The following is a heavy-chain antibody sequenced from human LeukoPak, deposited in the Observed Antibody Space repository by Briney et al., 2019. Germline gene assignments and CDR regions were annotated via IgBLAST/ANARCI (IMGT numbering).Heavy chain of an antibody. CDR2: ISPSGGST. D-gene: IGHD2-2*01. CDR3: AKGDIVVVPAAPFDP. CDR1: GFTFNNYA. V-gene: IGHV3-23*01. Sequence: PGGSLRLSCAASGFTFNNYAMNWVRQAPGKGLEWVSHISPSGGSTYYADSVKGRFTISRDSSKNTLFLQMNSLRAEDTAVYYCAKGDIVVVPAAPFDPWGQGTLVTVSS. J-gene: IGHJ5*02.